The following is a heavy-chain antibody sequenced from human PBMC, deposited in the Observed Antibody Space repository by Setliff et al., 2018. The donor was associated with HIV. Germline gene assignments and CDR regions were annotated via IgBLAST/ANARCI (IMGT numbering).Heavy chain of an antibody. CDR1: GYTFTDYA. CDR2: INAGNGDT. Sequence: ASVKVSCKASGYTFTDYAIYWMRQAPGQGLEWLGWINAGNGDTEYSQKFQGRVTIDRDTSATTAYMELRSLRSEDTAVYYCARDGWELDRGRADYFDYWGQGALVTVSS. CDR3: ARDGWELDRGRADYFDY. D-gene: IGHD3-10*01. J-gene: IGHJ4*02. V-gene: IGHV1-3*01.